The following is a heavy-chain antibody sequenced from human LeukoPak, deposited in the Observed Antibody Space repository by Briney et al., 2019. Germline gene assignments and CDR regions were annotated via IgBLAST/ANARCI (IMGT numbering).Heavy chain of an antibody. V-gene: IGHV4-34*01. J-gene: IGHJ4*02. CDR3: ARQSRPHYFDY. D-gene: IGHD6-6*01. Sequence: SETLSPTCAVYGGSFSGYYWSWIRQPPGKGLEWIGEINHSGSTNYNPSLKSRVTISVDTSKNRFSLKLSSVTAADTAVYYCARQSRPHYFDYWGQGTLVTVSS. CDR1: GGSFSGYY. CDR2: INHSGST.